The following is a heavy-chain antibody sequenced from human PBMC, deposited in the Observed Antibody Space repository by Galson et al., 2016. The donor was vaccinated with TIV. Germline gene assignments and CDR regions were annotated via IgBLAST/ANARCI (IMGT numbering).Heavy chain of an antibody. D-gene: IGHD3-9*01. CDR1: GFTFSNYG. J-gene: IGHJ4*02. CDR2: VRYDGNEI. V-gene: IGHV3-30*02. Sequence: SLRLSCAATGFTFSNYGMYWVRQAPGKGLEWVTFVRYDGNEIYYADSVKGRFTISRDNSKNMLYLQLNSLRPEDTALYYCARQGHFDLLHYFDYWGQGTPVTVSS. CDR3: ARQGHFDLLHYFDY.